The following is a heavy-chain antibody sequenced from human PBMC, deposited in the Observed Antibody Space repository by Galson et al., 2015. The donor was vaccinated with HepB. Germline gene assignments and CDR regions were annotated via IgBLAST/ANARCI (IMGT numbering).Heavy chain of an antibody. CDR2: IHYSGIT. J-gene: IGHJ4*02. CDR1: GGSISSSY. V-gene: IGHV4-59*01. D-gene: IGHD5-18*01. Sequence: SETLSLTCSVSGGSISSSYWSWIRQPPGKGLEWIGYIHYSGITNYSPSLKSRVTISVDATKNHFSLKLSSVTAADTAVYYCARVSVDTAMVRIYYFDYWGQGTLVTVSS. CDR3: ARVSVDTAMVRIYYFDY.